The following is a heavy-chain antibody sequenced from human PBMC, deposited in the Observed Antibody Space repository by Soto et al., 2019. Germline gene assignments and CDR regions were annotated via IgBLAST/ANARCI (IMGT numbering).Heavy chain of an antibody. CDR1: GFTFSSYG. CDR3: AKDLPWFDP. J-gene: IGHJ5*02. V-gene: IGHV3-30*18. CDR2: ISYDGSNK. Sequence: GGSLRLSCAASGFTFSSYGMHWVRQAPGKGLEWVAVISYDGSNKYYADSVKGRFTISGDNSKNTLYLQMNSLRAEDTAVYYCAKDLPWFDPWGQGTLVTVSS.